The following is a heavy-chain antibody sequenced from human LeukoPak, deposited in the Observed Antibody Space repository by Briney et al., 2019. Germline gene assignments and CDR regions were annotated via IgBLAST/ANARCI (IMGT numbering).Heavy chain of an antibody. D-gene: IGHD1-26*01. J-gene: IGHJ5*02. V-gene: IGHV3-72*01. CDR3: GRSGRYRPSDL. CDR1: GFILSDHY. CDR2: TRNKANSYTT. Sequence: GGSLRLSCAASGFILSDHYMDWVRQAPGKGLEWVGRTRNKANSYTTEYAASVKGRFTISRDDPKNLLYLQMNSLKSEDTAVYYCGRSGRYRPSDLWGQGTLVTVSS.